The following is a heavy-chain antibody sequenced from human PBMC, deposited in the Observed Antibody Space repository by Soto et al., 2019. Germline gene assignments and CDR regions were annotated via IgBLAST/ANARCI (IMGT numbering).Heavy chain of an antibody. V-gene: IGHV1-18*04. J-gene: IGHJ4*02. CDR2: ISAYNGNT. CDR1: GYTFTSYG. D-gene: IGHD3-16*01. CDR3: VRDLALMADY. Sequence: ASVKVSCKXSGYTFTSYGISWVRQAPGQGLEWMGWISAYNGNTNYAQKLQGRVTMTTDTSTSTAYMELRSLRVDDTAMYYCVRDLALMADYWGQGTLVTVSS.